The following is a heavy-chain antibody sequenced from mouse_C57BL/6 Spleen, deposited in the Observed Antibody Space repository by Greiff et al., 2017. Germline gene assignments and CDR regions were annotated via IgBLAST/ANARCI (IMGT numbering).Heavy chain of an antibody. CDR1: GYTFTDYY. CDR2: INPYNGGT. CDR3: ARKWFYYGSSYDYAMDY. D-gene: IGHD1-1*01. V-gene: IGHV1-19*01. J-gene: IGHJ4*01. Sequence: VQLQQSGPVLVKPGASVKMSCKASGYTFTDYYMNWVKQSHGKSLEWIGVINPYNGGTSYNQKFKGKATLTVDKSSSTAYMELNSLTSEDSAVXYCARKWFYYGSSYDYAMDYWGQGTSVTVSS.